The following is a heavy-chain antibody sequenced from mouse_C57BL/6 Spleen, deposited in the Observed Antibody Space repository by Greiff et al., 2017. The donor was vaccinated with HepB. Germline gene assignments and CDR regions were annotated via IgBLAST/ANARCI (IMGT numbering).Heavy chain of an antibody. V-gene: IGHV1-26*01. CDR1: GYTFTDYY. CDR2: INPNNGGT. D-gene: IGHD3-2*02. Sequence: VQLQQSGPELVKPGASVKISCKASGYTFTDYYMNWVKQSHGKSLEWIGDINPNNGGTSYNQKFKGKATLTVDKSSSTAYMELRSLTSEDSAVYYCARWTAQGYYAMDYWGQGTSVTVSS. CDR3: ARWTAQGYYAMDY. J-gene: IGHJ4*01.